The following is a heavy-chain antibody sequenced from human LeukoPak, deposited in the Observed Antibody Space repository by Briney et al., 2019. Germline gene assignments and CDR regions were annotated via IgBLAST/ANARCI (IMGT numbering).Heavy chain of an antibody. Sequence: GGSLRLSCAASGFTFSSYEMNWVRQAPGKGLEWVSYISSSGSTIYYADSVKGRFTISRDNAKNSLYLQMNRLRAEDTAVYYCARRHSYANHYYYYSYMDVWGKGATVTISS. CDR2: ISSSGSTI. V-gene: IGHV3-48*03. J-gene: IGHJ6*03. CDR3: ARRHSYANHYYYYSYMDV. D-gene: IGHD5-18*01. CDR1: GFTFSSYE.